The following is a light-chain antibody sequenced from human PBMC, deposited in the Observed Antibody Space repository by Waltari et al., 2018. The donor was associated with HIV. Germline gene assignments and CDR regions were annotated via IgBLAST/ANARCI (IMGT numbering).Light chain of an antibody. CDR1: DLDIGIYDY. CDR3: SSYTITNTWV. J-gene: IGLJ3*02. CDR2: NAN. V-gene: IGLV2-18*02. Sequence: QSALTQPASVSGSPGQSVPLSCIGSDLDIGIYDYISWYHHPPNRAPRLVVFNANSRPSGSPFRFAGSKSGNTASLTISGLQAEDEAHYYCSSYTITNTWVFGGGTLLTVL.